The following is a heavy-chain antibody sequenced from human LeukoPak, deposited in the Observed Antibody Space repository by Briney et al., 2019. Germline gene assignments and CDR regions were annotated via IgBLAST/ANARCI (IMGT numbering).Heavy chain of an antibody. J-gene: IGHJ6*02. D-gene: IGHD7-27*01. Sequence: SVKVSCTASGGTFSSYAISWVRQAPGQGLEWMGGIIPIFGTTNYAQKFQGRVTITADESTSTAYMELSSLRSEDTAVYYCATPGPNRDYYYGMDVWGQGTTVTVSS. CDR2: IIPIFGTT. CDR1: GGTFSSYA. V-gene: IGHV1-69*13. CDR3: ATPGPNRDYYYGMDV.